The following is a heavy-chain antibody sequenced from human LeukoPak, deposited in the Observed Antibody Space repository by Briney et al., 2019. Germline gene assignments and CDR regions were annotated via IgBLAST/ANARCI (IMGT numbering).Heavy chain of an antibody. CDR3: ARGRPHGNDY. J-gene: IGHJ4*02. CDR1: GFTFSSYA. Sequence: GGSLRLSCAASGFTFSSYAMTWVRQAPGKGLEWVSSISVNGGTTYYADSVKGRFSISRDNAKNTLYLQMNSLRVEDTAVYYCARGRPHGNDYWGQGTLVTVSS. V-gene: IGHV3-23*01. D-gene: IGHD4-23*01. CDR2: ISVNGGTT.